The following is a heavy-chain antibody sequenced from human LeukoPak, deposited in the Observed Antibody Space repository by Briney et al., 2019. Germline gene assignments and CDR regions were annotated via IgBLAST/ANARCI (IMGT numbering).Heavy chain of an antibody. CDR2: IYSGDADT. D-gene: IGHD5-12*01. J-gene: IGHJ4*02. CDR1: GYSFTSYW. Sequence: GESLKISCKGSGYSFTSYWIGWVRQMPGKGLEWLGIIYSGDADTRYSPSFQGQVTISADRSISTAYLQWSSLKASDTAMYYCARSATIIGGSDYWGQGTLVTVSS. V-gene: IGHV5-51*01. CDR3: ARSATIIGGSDY.